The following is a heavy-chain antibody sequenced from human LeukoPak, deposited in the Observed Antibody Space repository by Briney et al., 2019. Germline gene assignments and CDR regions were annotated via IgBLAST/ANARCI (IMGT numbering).Heavy chain of an antibody. J-gene: IGHJ6*03. CDR1: GFTFSSYN. V-gene: IGHV3-48*03. CDR3: TRGIGRAHYYFYMDV. Sequence: PGGSLRLSCAASGFTFSSYNMNWVRQAPGKGLEWVSYMDSGGSVIHYADSVRGRFTISRDNAKNSLYLQMNSLRPEDTAVYYCTRGIGRAHYYFYMDVWGKGTTVTISS. CDR2: MDSGGSVI. D-gene: IGHD2-15*01.